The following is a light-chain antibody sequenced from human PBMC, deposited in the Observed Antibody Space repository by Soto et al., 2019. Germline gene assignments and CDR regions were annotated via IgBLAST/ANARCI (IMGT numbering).Light chain of an antibody. CDR1: QSVSSY. Sequence: ELELTQSPATLSLSPGDIATLSCRASQSVSSYLAWYQQKPGQAPRILIYDASNRATGIPARFSGSGSGTEFTLTISSLEPEDFAVYYCQQRSNWITLGQGTRLEIK. V-gene: IGKV3-11*01. J-gene: IGKJ5*01. CDR2: DAS. CDR3: QQRSNWIT.